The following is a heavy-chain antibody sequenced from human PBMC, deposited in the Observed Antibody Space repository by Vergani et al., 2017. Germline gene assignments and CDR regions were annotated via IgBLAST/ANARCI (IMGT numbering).Heavy chain of an antibody. CDR1: GFTFSSYG. D-gene: IGHD6-19*01. V-gene: IGHV3-33*08. CDR2: IRYDGSNK. CDR3: AGTGYSNGWSDY. J-gene: IGHJ4*02. Sequence: QVQLVESGGGVVQPGRSLRLSCAASGFTFSSYGMHWVRQAPGKGLEWVAVIRYDGSNKYYADSVKGRFTISRDNSKNTLFLQMNSLRAEDTAVYYCAGTGYSNGWSDYWGQGTLVTVSS.